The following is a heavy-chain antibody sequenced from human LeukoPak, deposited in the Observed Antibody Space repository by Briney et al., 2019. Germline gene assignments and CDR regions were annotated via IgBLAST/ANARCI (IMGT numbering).Heavy chain of an antibody. V-gene: IGHV1-2*02. D-gene: IGHD3-16*01. CDR3: ARGYEYGWFDP. J-gene: IGHJ5*02. Sequence: ASVKVSCKASGYTFNDYFLHWVRQAPGQGLEWMGWINPKSGGTNYAQKFQSRVTMTRDTSITTANMELSRLETDDMAVYYCARGYEYGWFDPWGQGTLVTVSS. CDR1: GYTFNDYF. CDR2: INPKSGGT.